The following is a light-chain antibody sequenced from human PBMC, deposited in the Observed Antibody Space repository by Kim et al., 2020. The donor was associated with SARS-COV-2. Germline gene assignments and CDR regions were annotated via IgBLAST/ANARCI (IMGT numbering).Light chain of an antibody. CDR3: SSYTTTNTLI. V-gene: IGLV2-18*02. J-gene: IGLJ2*01. Sequence: GQSVTISCTGTSSDVGPYDRVSWYQQPPGTAPTLLILAVSSRPSGVPDRFSGSESGNTASLTISGLQAEDEADYYCSSYTTTNTLIFGGGTQLTVL. CDR2: AVS. CDR1: SSDVGPYDR.